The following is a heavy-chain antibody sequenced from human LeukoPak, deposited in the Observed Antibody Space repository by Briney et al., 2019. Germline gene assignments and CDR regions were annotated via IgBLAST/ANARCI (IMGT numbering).Heavy chain of an antibody. CDR1: GGPLSGYY. CDR3: ARGEGYCSSTSWHYPHRRLGYFDY. V-gene: IGHV4-34*01. CDR2: INHSGNT. D-gene: IGHD2-2*01. Sequence: PSETLSLTCAVYGGPLSGYYWSCPRQPPGKVLEWIGEINHSGNTNYNPSLKSRVTISVDTSKNQFSLKLSSVTAADTAVYYCARGEGYCSSTSWHYPHRRLGYFDYWGQGTLVTVSS. J-gene: IGHJ4*02.